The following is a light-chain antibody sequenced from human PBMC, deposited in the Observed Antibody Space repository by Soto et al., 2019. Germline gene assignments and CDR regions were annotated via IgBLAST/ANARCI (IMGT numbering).Light chain of an antibody. CDR2: GNS. V-gene: IGLV1-40*01. CDR1: SSNIGAGYG. Sequence: QSVLTQPPSVSGAPGQRVTISSTGSSSNIGAGYGVHWYQQLPGTAPKLLIYGNSNRPSGVPDRFSGSKSGTSASLAITGLQAEDEADYYCQSYDISLSVVFGGGTKVTVL. J-gene: IGLJ2*01. CDR3: QSYDISLSVV.